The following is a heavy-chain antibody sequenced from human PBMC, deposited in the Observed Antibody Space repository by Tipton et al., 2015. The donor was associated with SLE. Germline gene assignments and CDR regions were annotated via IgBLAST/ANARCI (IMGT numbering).Heavy chain of an antibody. CDR1: GFTFSNFG. CDR3: TKDGGSWVNYYYGMDV. V-gene: IGHV3-30*02. Sequence: SLRLSCAASGFTFSNFGMHWVRQAPGKGLEWVAFIRYDGSNKYYADSVKGRFTISRDNSKNTLYLQMNSLRAEDTAVYYCTKDGGSWVNYYYGMDVWGQGTTVAVSS. J-gene: IGHJ6*02. D-gene: IGHD6-13*01. CDR2: IRYDGSNK.